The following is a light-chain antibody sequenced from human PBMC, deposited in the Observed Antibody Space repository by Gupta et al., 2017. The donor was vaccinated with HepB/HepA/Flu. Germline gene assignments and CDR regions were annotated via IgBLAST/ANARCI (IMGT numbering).Light chain of an antibody. Sequence: DIQMTQSPSYLSASVGDRVTITWRASQSISSYLHWYQQKPGKAPRLLMYSTSKVESGVPSRFSGSGSGTDFTLTISRRQPEDFANYYCQQRDSTPKTFGQGSKVEI. CDR1: QSISSY. J-gene: IGKJ1*01. CDR3: QQRDSTPKT. V-gene: IGKV1-39*01. CDR2: STS.